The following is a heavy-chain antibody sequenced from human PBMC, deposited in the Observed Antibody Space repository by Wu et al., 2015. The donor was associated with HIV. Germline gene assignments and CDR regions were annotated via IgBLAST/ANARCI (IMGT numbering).Heavy chain of an antibody. CDR1: GYTFTSYG. Sequence: QVQLVQSGAEVKKPGASVKVSCKASGYTFTSYGISWVRQAPGQGLEWMGWISAYNGNTNYAQKLQGRVTMTRNTSISTAYMELSSLRSEDTAVYYCARVWGYYYYYYGMDVVGQGTTVTVSS. CDR3: ARVWGYYYYYYGMDV. D-gene: IGHD3-16*01. V-gene: IGHV1-18*01. J-gene: IGHJ6*02. CDR2: ISAYNGNT.